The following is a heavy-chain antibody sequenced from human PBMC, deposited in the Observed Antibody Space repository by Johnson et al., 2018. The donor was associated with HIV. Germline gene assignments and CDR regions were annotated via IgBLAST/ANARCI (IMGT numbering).Heavy chain of an antibody. D-gene: IGHD1-26*01. CDR3: AREAGGSYPDAFDF. V-gene: IGHV3-7*01. J-gene: IGHJ3*01. Sequence: VQLVESGGGVIRPGGSLRLSCAASGFTFSSYWMSWVRQAPGKGLEWVANINHDGSAKYYVDSVKGRFTISRDNAKNSLYLQINSVRAEDTAVYYCAREAGGSYPDAFDFWGQGTMVTVSS. CDR2: INHDGSAK. CDR1: GFTFSSYW.